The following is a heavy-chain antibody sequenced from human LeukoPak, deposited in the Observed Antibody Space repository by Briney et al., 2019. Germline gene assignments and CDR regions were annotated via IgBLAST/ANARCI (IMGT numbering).Heavy chain of an antibody. CDR2: ISGSGGSK. J-gene: IGHJ6*02. D-gene: IGHD6-13*01. V-gene: IGHV3-23*01. CDR1: GFTFSSYA. Sequence: AGGSLSLSCAVSGFTFSSYAMSWVRQAPGKGLEWVSAISGSGGSKYYTDSVKGRFTISRDNSKNMVYLQMYSLRAEDTAVYYCAKDQQQLGGVELEVWGQGTTVTVSS. CDR3: AKDQQQLGGVELEV.